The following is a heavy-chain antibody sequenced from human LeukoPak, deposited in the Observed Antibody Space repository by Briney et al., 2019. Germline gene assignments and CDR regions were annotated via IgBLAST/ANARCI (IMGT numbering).Heavy chain of an antibody. V-gene: IGHV3-49*03. D-gene: IGHD3-10*01. Sequence: GGSWRFSGTASGLAFGDYVMSWFRQAPGKGLEWIGFIRSKASGATREYAASVKDRFSISRDDSKSVAYLQMNSLRTEDTAIYYCTRAGKTDYWGQGTLVTVSS. CDR2: IRSKASGATR. J-gene: IGHJ4*02. CDR3: TRAGKTDY. CDR1: GLAFGDYV.